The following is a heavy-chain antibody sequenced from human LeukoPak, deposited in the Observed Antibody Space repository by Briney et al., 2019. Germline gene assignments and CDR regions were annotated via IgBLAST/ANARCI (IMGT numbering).Heavy chain of an antibody. CDR1: GFTFSSYG. CDR2: IWYDGSNK. J-gene: IGHJ6*02. CDR3: ARSPRGDFWSGYLDYGMDV. D-gene: IGHD3-3*01. Sequence: PGRSLRLSCAASGFTFSSYGMQWVRQAPGKGLEWVAVIWYDGSNKYYADSVKGRFTISRDNSKNTLYLQMNSLRAEDTAVYYCARSPRGDFWSGYLDYGMDVWGQGTTVTVSS. V-gene: IGHV3-33*01.